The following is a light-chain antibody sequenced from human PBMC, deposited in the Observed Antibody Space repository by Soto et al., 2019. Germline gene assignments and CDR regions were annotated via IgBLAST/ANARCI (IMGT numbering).Light chain of an antibody. Sequence: ESVLTQSPGTLSLSPGERATLSFRASQSVSSYLAWYQQKPGQAPRLLIYDASNRATGIPARFSGSGSGTDFTLTISSLEPEDFAVYYCQQRSNWPTFGQGTRLEIK. CDR1: QSVSSY. V-gene: IGKV3-11*01. J-gene: IGKJ5*01. CDR2: DAS. CDR3: QQRSNWPT.